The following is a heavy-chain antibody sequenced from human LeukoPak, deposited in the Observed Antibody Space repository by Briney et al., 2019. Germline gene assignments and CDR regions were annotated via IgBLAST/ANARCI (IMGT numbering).Heavy chain of an antibody. V-gene: IGHV3-74*03. D-gene: IGHD3-10*01. CDR1: GFTFSNYW. CDR3: ARTSYGSGSRDAFDI. CDR2: INTDGSTT. Sequence: GGSLRLSCAASGFTFSNYWMHWVRQAPGKGLVWVSRINTDGSTTTYADSVKGRFTISGDNAKNTLYLQMNSLRAEDTAVYYCARTSYGSGSRDAFDIWGQGTMVTVSS. J-gene: IGHJ3*02.